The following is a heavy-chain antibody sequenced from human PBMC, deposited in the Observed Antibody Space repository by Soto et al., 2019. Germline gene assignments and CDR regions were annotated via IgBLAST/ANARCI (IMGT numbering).Heavy chain of an antibody. D-gene: IGHD2-2*01. Sequence: SETLSLTCTVSGGSISSGDYYCTWIRQHPGKGMEWIGYIYYSGSTKHNPSLKSRITISVDTSKNQFSLKLNSVTAADTAVYYCARTKTSITSFHVDYWGQGTQVTSPQ. CDR2: IYYSGST. J-gene: IGHJ4*02. CDR3: ARTKTSITSFHVDY. V-gene: IGHV4-31*03. CDR1: GGSISSGDYY.